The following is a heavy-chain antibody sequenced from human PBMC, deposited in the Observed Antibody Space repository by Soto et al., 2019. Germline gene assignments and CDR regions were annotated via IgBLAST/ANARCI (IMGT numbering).Heavy chain of an antibody. CDR3: ARGGRVLRFLEWLLGGMDV. V-gene: IGHV1-2*04. CDR2: INPNSGGT. Sequence: ASVKVSCKASGYTFTGYDMHWVRQAPGQGLEWMGWINPNSGGTNYAQKFQGWVTMTRDTSISTAYMELSRLRSDDTAVYYCARGGRVLRFLEWLLGGMDVWGQGTTVTVSS. J-gene: IGHJ6*02. D-gene: IGHD3-3*01. CDR1: GYTFTGYD.